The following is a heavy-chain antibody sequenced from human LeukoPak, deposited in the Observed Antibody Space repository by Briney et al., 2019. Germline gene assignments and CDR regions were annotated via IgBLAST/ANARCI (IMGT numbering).Heavy chain of an antibody. J-gene: IGHJ3*02. D-gene: IGHD3-10*01. Sequence: GRSLRLSCAASGFTFSSYGMTWVRQAPGKGLEWVSAISGSGGSTYYADSVKGRSTISRDNSKNILYLQMNSLRAEDTAVYYCAKFGLAGSGRYHDAFDIWGQGTMVTVSS. CDR1: GFTFSSYG. V-gene: IGHV3-23*01. CDR3: AKFGLAGSGRYHDAFDI. CDR2: ISGSGGST.